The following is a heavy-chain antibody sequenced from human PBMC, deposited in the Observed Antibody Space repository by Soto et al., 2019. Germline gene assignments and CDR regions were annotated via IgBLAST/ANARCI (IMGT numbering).Heavy chain of an antibody. V-gene: IGHV1-69*13. Sequence: ASVKVSCKASGGTFSSYAISWVRQAPGQGLEWMGGIIPIFGTANYAQKFQGRVTITADESTSTAYMELSSLRSEDTAVYYCATSGSYPPRLFDYWGQGTLVTVSS. CDR2: IIPIFGTA. CDR1: GGTFSSYA. J-gene: IGHJ4*02. CDR3: ATSGSYPPRLFDY. D-gene: IGHD1-26*01.